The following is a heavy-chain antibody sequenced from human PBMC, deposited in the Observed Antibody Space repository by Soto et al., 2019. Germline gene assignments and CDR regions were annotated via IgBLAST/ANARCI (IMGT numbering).Heavy chain of an antibody. CDR1: GGSISSNYFF. CDR2: IYYSGST. J-gene: IGHJ5*02. Sequence: SETLSLTCTVSGGSISSNYFFWAWIRQSPGNGLEWIGTIYYSGSTYYNPSLKSRVTISVDASKNQFSLQLNSVTPEDTAVYFCARTLSSSAENWFAPWGQGTLVTVSS. D-gene: IGHD6-6*01. V-gene: IGHV4-39*01. CDR3: ARTLSSSAENWFAP.